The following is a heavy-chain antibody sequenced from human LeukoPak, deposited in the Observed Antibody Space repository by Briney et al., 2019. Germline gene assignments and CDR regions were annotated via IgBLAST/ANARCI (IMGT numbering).Heavy chain of an antibody. CDR1: GFTFSNYE. Sequence: GGSLRLSCAASGFTFSNYEISWVRQAPGKGLEWVSHISSSGSAIYYTDSVKGRFTISRDNAKNTLYLQMNSLRAEDTAVYYCARDRRIAAAGHYFDSWGQGTLVTVSS. V-gene: IGHV3-48*03. CDR2: ISSSGSAI. D-gene: IGHD6-13*01. CDR3: ARDRRIAAAGHYFDS. J-gene: IGHJ4*02.